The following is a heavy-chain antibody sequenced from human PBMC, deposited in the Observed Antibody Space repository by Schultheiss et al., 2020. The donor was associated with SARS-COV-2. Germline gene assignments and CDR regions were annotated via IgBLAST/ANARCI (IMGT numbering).Heavy chain of an antibody. D-gene: IGHD3-3*01. V-gene: IGHV4-4*07. J-gene: IGHJ6*02. CDR3: AREESVWSGYLHYYYGMDV. CDR2: IYTSGST. CDR1: GGSISSYY. Sequence: SETLSLTCTVSGGSISSYYWSWIRQPAGKGLEWIGRIYTSGSTNYNPSLKSRVTISVDTSKNQFSLKLSSVTAADTAVYYCAREESVWSGYLHYYYGMDVWGQGTTVTVSS.